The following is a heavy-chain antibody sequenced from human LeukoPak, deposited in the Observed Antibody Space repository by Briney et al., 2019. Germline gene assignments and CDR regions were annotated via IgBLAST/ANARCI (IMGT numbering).Heavy chain of an antibody. V-gene: IGHV4-34*01. CDR3: ARAYSSSWYYFDY. CDR1: GGSFSGYY. Sequence: SETLSLTCAVYGGSFSGYYWSWIRQPPGKGLEWIGEINHSGSTNYNPSLKSRVTISVDTSKNQISLKLSSVTAADTAVYYCARAYSSSWYYFDYWGQGTLVTVSS. J-gene: IGHJ4*02. CDR2: INHSGST. D-gene: IGHD6-13*01.